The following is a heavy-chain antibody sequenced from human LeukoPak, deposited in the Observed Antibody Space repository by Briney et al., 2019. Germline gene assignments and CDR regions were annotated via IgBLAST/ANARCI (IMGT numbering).Heavy chain of an antibody. D-gene: IGHD4-17*01. CDR2: IQQDGSAK. V-gene: IGHV3-7*01. CDR1: GFTFSAYW. Sequence: PGGSLRLSCAASGFTFSAYWMSWVRQAPGKGLEWVANIQQDGSAKYYMDSVKGRFTISRDNAKNSLYLQMNSLRAEDTAVYYCARSRGDYERGYFDYWGQGTLVTVSS. CDR3: ARSRGDYERGYFDY. J-gene: IGHJ4*02.